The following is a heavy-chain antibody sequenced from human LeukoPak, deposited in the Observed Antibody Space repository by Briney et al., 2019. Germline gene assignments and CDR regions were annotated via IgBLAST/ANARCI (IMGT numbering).Heavy chain of an antibody. D-gene: IGHD3-3*01. CDR1: GYSISSGYY. J-gene: IGHJ4*02. CDR2: IYHSGSP. CDR3: ARHNRPATDDFWSGYYFRILSPFDY. Sequence: SGTLSLTCAVSGYSISSGYYWGWIRQPPGKGLERIGSIYHSGSPYYNPSLKSRVTISVDASKNQFSLKLSSVTAADTAVYYCARHNRPATDDFWSGYYFRILSPFDYWGQGTLVTVSS. V-gene: IGHV4-38-2*01.